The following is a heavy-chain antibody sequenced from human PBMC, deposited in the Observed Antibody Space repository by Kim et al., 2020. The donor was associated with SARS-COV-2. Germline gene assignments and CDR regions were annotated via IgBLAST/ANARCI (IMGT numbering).Heavy chain of an antibody. CDR2: FDPEDGET. V-gene: IGHV1-24*01. Sequence: ASVKVSCKVSGYTLIELSMHWVRQAPGKGLEWMGGFDPEDGETIYAQKFQGRVTMTEDTSTDTAHMELSSLRSEDTAVYYCAVSTAVAGTPGQYYYYYGMDVWGQGTTVTVSS. CDR3: AVSTAVAGTPGQYYYYYGMDV. D-gene: IGHD6-19*01. J-gene: IGHJ6*02. CDR1: GYTLIELS.